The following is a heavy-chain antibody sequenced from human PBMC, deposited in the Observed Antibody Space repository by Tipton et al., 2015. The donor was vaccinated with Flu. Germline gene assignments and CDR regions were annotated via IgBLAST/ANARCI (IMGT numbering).Heavy chain of an antibody. CDR3: ARRVYDFWSGPPLDY. CDR2: INHSGST. Sequence: TLSLTCAVYGGSFSGYYWSWIRQPPGKGLEWIGEINHSGSTSYNPSLKSRVTISVDTSKNQFSLKLSSVTAADTAVYYCARRVYDFWSGPPLDYWGQGTLVTVSS. J-gene: IGHJ4*02. V-gene: IGHV4-34*01. CDR1: GGSFSGYY. D-gene: IGHD3-3*01.